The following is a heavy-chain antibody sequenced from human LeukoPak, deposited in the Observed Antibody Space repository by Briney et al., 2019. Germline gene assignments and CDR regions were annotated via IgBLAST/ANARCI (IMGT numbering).Heavy chain of an antibody. CDR1: GGSISGYY. V-gene: IGHV4-59*08. J-gene: IGHJ4*02. CDR3: ARRGYASSWSFDY. D-gene: IGHD6-13*01. Sequence: PSETLSLICTVSGGSISGYYWNWVRQPPGKGLEWIGYIYYSGSTKYNPSLKSRVTISVDTSKNQFSLKLSSVTAADTAVYYCARRGYASSWSFDYWGQGTLVTVSS. CDR2: IYYSGST.